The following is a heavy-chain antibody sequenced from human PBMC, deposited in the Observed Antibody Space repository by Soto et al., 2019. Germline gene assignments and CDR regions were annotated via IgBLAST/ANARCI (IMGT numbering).Heavy chain of an antibody. V-gene: IGHV4-34*01. D-gene: IGHD5-18*01. CDR3: AVEEDTAMVRFSY. Sequence: SETLSLTCAVYGGSFSGYYWSWIRQPPGKGLEWIGEINHSGSTNYNPSLKSRVTISVDTSKNQFSLKLSSVTAADKAVYYCAVEEDTAMVRFSYWGQGTLVTVS. CDR2: INHSGST. CDR1: GGSFSGYY. J-gene: IGHJ4*02.